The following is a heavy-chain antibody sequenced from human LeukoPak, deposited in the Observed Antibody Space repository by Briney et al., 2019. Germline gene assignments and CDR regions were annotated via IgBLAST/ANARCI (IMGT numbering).Heavy chain of an antibody. CDR3: ATTFRATDDDYYGMDV. V-gene: IGHV1-24*01. Sequence: ASVKVSCKVSGYSATQLSMHWVRQIPGKGLEWMGGFDPEDGQKIYAQKFQGRATMTDYTSTDTAYIEVSGLRSDDTAVYFCATTFRATDDDYYGMDVWGQGTTVTVSS. D-gene: IGHD2/OR15-2a*01. CDR1: GYSATQLS. CDR2: FDPEDGQK. J-gene: IGHJ6*02.